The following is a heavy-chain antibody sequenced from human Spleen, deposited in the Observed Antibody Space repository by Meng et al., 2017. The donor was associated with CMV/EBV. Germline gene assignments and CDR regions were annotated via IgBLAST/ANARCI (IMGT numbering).Heavy chain of an antibody. CDR2: INLNTGGT. CDR1: GYTFTDYY. J-gene: IGHJ6*02. CDR3: ARVKRYCTGGSCSSTGYYGMDV. Sequence: ASVKVSCKSSGYTFTDYYIYWVRQAPGQGLEWMGWINLNTGGTKYTENFRGRVTMTRDTSITTAYVELNRLKSDDMAVYYCARVKRYCTGGSCSSTGYYGMDVWGQGTTVTVSS. V-gene: IGHV1-2*02. D-gene: IGHD2-15*01.